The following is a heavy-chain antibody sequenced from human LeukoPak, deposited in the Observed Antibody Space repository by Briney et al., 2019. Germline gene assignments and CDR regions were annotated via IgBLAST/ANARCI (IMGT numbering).Heavy chain of an antibody. CDR2: ISGSTTK. D-gene: IGHD1-26*01. CDR1: GFTVSSNY. J-gene: IGHJ3*02. V-gene: IGHV3-69-1*01. Sequence: GGSLRLSCAASGFTVSSNYMSWVRQAPGKGLEWISYISGSTTKFYVDSVKGRFTISRDNAKNSLYLQMNSLRDEDTAVYYCVRDVGYAFDIWGQGTMVTVSS. CDR3: VRDVGYAFDI.